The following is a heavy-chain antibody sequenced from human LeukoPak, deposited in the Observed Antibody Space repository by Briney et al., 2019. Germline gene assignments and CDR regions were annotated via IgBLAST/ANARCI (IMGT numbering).Heavy chain of an antibody. CDR1: GFTFRNYA. V-gene: IGHV3-23*01. D-gene: IGHD2-2*02. CDR3: AKKEAVLYSDY. Sequence: GGSLRLSCAASGFTFRNYAMSWVRQSPGKGLEWVSGISGSGGSTYYADSVKGRFTISRDNSKNTLYLQMNSLRAEDTAVYYCAKKEAVLYSDYWGQGTLVTVSS. J-gene: IGHJ4*02. CDR2: ISGSGGST.